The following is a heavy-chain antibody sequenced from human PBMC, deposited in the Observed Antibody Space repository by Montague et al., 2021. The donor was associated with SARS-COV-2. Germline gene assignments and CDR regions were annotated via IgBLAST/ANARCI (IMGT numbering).Heavy chain of an antibody. CDR3: ARDGETCGLAYCEHGFDV. CDR1: GGSISSYY. V-gene: IGHV4-59*12. CDR2: IYYSGST. D-gene: IGHD2-21*01. J-gene: IGHJ6*02. Sequence: SETLSLTCTVSGGSISSYYWSWIRQPPGKGLEWIGHIYYSGSTNYNPSLKSRVTISIDTSKNQFSLKLSSVTAADTAVYYCARDGETCGLAYCEHGFDVWGQGTTVTVSS.